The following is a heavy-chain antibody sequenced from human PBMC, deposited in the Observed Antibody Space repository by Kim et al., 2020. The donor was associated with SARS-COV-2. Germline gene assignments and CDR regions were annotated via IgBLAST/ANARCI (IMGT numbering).Heavy chain of an antibody. CDR3: ARTSGYSYGFDAFDL. Sequence: SETLSLTCTVSGGSISSSSYYWGWIRQPPGKGLEWIGSIYYSGSTYYNPSLKSRVTISVDTSKNQFSLKLSSVTAADTAVYYCARTSGYSYGFDAFDLWG. J-gene: IGHJ3*01. CDR2: IYYSGST. CDR1: GGSISSSSYY. V-gene: IGHV4-39*01. D-gene: IGHD5-18*01.